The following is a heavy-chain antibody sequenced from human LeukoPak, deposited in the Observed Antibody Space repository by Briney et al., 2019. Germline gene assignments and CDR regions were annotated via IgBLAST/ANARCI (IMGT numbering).Heavy chain of an antibody. CDR2: ISYDGSNK. D-gene: IGHD3-10*01. J-gene: IGHJ4*02. CDR3: AKLGFSGVGELTLFDY. Sequence: GGSLRLSCAASGFTFSSYGMHWVRPAPGKGPQWVAVISYDGSNKYYADSVKGRFTISRDNSKNTLYLQMNSLRAEDTAVYYCAKLGFSGVGELTLFDYWGQRTLVTVSS. V-gene: IGHV3-30*18. CDR1: GFTFSSYG.